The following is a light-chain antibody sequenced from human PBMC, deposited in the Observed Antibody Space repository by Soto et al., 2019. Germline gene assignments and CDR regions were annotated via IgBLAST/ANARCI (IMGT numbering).Light chain of an antibody. CDR1: QSITSS. J-gene: IGKJ4*01. CDR2: AAS. Sequence: DIQMTQSPSSPSASMGDRAAITCRARQSITSSLNFYQRKPGTAPTLLTYAASSLHSGVPTRFSGSGSGTDFTRTISRRQPEDFAPYYGQESDSLPHTWGGGSKVE. CDR3: QESDSLPHT. V-gene: IGKV1-39*01.